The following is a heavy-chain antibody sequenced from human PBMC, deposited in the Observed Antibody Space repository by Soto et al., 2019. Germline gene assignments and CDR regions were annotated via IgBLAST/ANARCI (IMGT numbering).Heavy chain of an antibody. CDR2: INPSGGST. D-gene: IGHD4-17*01. V-gene: IGHV1-46*03. J-gene: IGHJ3*02. CDR3: ARAGGAPVTTKGRRKAFDI. CDR1: GYTFTSYY. Sequence: ASVKVSCKASGYTFTSYYMHWVRQAPGQGLEWMGIINPSGGSTSYAQKFQGRVTMTRDTSTSTVYMELSSLRSEDTAVYYCARAGGAPVTTKGRRKAFDIWGQGTMVTVSS.